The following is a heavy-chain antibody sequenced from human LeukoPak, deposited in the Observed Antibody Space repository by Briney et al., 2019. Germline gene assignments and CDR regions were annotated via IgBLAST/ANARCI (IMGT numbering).Heavy chain of an antibody. J-gene: IGHJ5*02. CDR1: GFTVSSNY. CDR3: AKDHSNYASYVGIWFDP. V-gene: IGHV3-66*01. CDR2: IYSGGST. Sequence: PEGSLRLSCAASGFTVSSNYMSWVRQAPGKGLEWVSVIYSGGSTYYADSVEGRFTISRDNSKNTLYLQMNSLRAEDTAVYYCAKDHSNYASYVGIWFDPWGQGTLVTVSS. D-gene: IGHD4-11*01.